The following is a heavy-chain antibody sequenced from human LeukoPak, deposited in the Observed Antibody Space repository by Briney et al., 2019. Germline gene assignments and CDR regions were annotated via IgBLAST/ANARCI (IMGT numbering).Heavy chain of an antibody. CDR3: AGRGQRYFRD. CDR2: IYRLGNT. J-gene: IGHJ1*01. V-gene: IGHV4-4*08. CDR1: GDSITTDY. Sequence: SETLSLTCSVSGDSITTDYWSWNRQPPGKGLEWIGYIYRLGNTDYNPSLKSRVTISVDTSKNQLSLNLSSVTAADTAVYYCAGRGQRYFRDWGQGTLVTVSS.